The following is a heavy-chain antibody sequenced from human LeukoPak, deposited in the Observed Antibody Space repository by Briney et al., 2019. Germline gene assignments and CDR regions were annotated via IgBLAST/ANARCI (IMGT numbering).Heavy chain of an antibody. D-gene: IGHD3-10*01. V-gene: IGHV4-34*01. Sequence: SETLSLTCAVYGGSFSGYYWSWIRQPPGKGLEWIGEINHSGSTNYNPSLKSRVTISVDTSKNQFSLKLSSVTAADTAVYYCARGGEYYYGSGSPNYFDYWGQGTLVTVSS. CDR1: GGSFSGYY. CDR3: ARGGEYYYGSGSPNYFDY. CDR2: INHSGST. J-gene: IGHJ4*02.